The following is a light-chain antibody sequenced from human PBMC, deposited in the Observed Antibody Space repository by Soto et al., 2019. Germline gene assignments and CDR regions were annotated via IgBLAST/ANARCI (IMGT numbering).Light chain of an antibody. CDR1: NSELGSYNL. V-gene: IGLV2-23*01. CDR3: CSYAGDYMFV. J-gene: IGLJ1*01. Sequence: QSGLTQPASVSGSPGQSITISCTGTNSELGSYNLVSWFQQHPGKVPKVMIYEGTKRPSGVSDRFSGSKSDTTASLTICGLQAEDEGAYYCCSYAGDYMFVFGTVTKVTVL. CDR2: EGT.